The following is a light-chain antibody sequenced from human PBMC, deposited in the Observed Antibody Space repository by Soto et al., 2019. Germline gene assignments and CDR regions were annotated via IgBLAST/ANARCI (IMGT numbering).Light chain of an antibody. CDR2: AAS. J-gene: IGKJ1*01. CDR1: QGIRND. V-gene: IGKV1-6*01. CDR3: QQSYSTPPT. Sequence: AIPMTQDPSSLSAFVGDRVTITFRASQGIRNDLGWYQQKPGKAPKLLIYAASSLQSGVPSRFSGSGSGTDFTLTISSLQPEDFATFYCQQSYSTPPTFGQGTKVDI.